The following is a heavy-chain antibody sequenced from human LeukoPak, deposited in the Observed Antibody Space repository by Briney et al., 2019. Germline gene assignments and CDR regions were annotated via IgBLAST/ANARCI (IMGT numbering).Heavy chain of an antibody. J-gene: IGHJ4*02. CDR1: GFTFSSYA. CDR2: ISGSGGST. CDR3: ARGEGGILATPEDY. Sequence: GGSLRLSCAASGFTFSSYAMSWVRQAPGKGLEWVSAISGSGGSTYYADSVKGRFTISRDNSKNTLYLQMDSLRVEDTAVYYCARGEGGILATPEDYWGQGTLVTVSS. V-gene: IGHV3-23*01. D-gene: IGHD1-14*01.